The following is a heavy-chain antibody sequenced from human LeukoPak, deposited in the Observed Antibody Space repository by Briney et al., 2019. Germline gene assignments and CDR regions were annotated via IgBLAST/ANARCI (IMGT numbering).Heavy chain of an antibody. CDR2: ITSSSYLI. J-gene: IGHJ4*02. D-gene: IGHD6-13*01. V-gene: IGHV3-21*01. CDR1: GFTLSSYN. CDR3: ARFGAAAGLFDY. Sequence: GGSLRLSCAFSGFTLSSYNMNCVRQAPGKGLEWISSITSSSYLINYADSLTGRFTISRDNAKNSLFLQMNSLRVEDTAVYYCARFGAAAGLFDYWGQGTLVTVSS.